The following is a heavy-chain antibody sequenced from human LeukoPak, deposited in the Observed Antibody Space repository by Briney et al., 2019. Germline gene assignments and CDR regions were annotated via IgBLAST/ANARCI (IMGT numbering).Heavy chain of an antibody. Sequence: PGGSLRLSCAASGFTVSSNYMSWVRQAPGKGLEWVSVIYSGGSTYYADSVKGRFTISRDNSKNTLYLQMSSLRAEDTAVYYCAREGGYSYGLYYFDYWGQGTLVTVSS. CDR1: GFTVSSNY. J-gene: IGHJ4*02. CDR2: IYSGGST. D-gene: IGHD5-18*01. V-gene: IGHV3-53*01. CDR3: AREGGYSYGLYYFDY.